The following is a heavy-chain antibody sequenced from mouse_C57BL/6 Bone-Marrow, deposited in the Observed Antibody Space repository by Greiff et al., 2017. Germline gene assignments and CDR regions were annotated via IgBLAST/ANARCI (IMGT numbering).Heavy chain of an antibody. CDR1: GFNIKDYY. CDR3: ARQLGPYYYAMDY. J-gene: IGHJ4*01. CDR2: IDPEDGDT. D-gene: IGHD4-1*02. V-gene: IGHV14-2*01. Sequence: EVKLVESGAELVKPGASVKLSCTASGFNIKDYYMHWVKQRTEQGLEWIGRIDPEDGDTKYAPKFQGKAPITADTSSNTAYLQLSSLTSEDTAVYYCARQLGPYYYAMDYWGQGTSVTVSS.